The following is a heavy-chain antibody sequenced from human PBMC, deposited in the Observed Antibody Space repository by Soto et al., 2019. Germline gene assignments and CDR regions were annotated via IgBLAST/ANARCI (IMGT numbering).Heavy chain of an antibody. V-gene: IGHV3-66*01. CDR1: GFTVSSNY. J-gene: IGHJ4*02. CDR2: IYSGGST. Sequence: GGSMRLSCAASGFTVSSNYMSWVRKDPGKGLEWVSVIYSGGSTYYADSVKGRFTISRDNSKNTLYLQMNSLRAEDTAVYYCARDQYCSSTSCYDGWGQGTLVTVSS. D-gene: IGHD2-2*01. CDR3: ARDQYCSSTSCYDG.